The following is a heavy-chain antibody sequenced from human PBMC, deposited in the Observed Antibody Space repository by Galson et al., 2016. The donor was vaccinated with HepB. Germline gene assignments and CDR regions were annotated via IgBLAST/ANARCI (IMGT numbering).Heavy chain of an antibody. Sequence: QSGAEVKKPGESLKISCKGSGYTFSTDWIGWVRQLPGKGLEWMGVIYPHDSDTRYSPSFQGQVTISADKSVSTAYLQWSSLKASDTAMYFCARRGGATYGDWGQGTLFTVSS. CDR3: ARRGGATYGD. J-gene: IGHJ4*02. CDR1: GYTFSTDW. V-gene: IGHV5-51*01. D-gene: IGHD4/OR15-4a*01. CDR2: IYPHDSDT.